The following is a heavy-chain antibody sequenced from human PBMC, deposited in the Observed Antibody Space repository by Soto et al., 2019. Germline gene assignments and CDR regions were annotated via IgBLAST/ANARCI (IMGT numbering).Heavy chain of an antibody. V-gene: IGHV3-49*03. CDR1: GFTFGDYA. CDR2: IRSKAYGGTT. Sequence: PGASLRLSCKASGFTFGDYAMSWFRQAQGKGLERVGFIRSKAYGGTTEYAASVKGRFTISRDDSKSIAYLQMNSLKTEDTAVYYCTRDGVVVVTAIAYWGQGTLVTVSS. D-gene: IGHD2-21*02. J-gene: IGHJ4*02. CDR3: TRDGVVVVTAIAY.